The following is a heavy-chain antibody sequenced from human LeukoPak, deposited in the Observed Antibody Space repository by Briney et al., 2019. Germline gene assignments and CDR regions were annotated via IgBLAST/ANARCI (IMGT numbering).Heavy chain of an antibody. CDR3: ARTYCSGGTCYSGPRSSYYYYGMDV. CDR2: IIPLFGTA. CDR1: GYTFTSYY. D-gene: IGHD2-15*01. Sequence: ASVKVSCKASGYTFTSYYMHWVRQAPGQGLEGMGGIIPLFGTANYAQKFLGRVTITADESTSTVYMGLSSLTSEDTAVYYCARTYCSGGTCYSGPRSSYYYYGMDVWGQGTTVTVSS. J-gene: IGHJ6*02. V-gene: IGHV1-69*13.